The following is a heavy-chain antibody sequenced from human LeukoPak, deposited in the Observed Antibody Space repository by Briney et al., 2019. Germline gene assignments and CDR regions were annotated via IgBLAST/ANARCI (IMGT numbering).Heavy chain of an antibody. J-gene: IGHJ4*02. V-gene: IGHV1-24*01. Sequence: GASVKVSCKVSGYTLTELSMHWLRQAAGKGVEWMGGFEPEDGETIYEQKFQGRVAMTEDTSTDTAYMELSSLRSEDTAVYYCARVRVSSWYGILDYWGQGTLITVSS. CDR1: GYTLTELS. CDR2: FEPEDGET. CDR3: ARVRVSSWYGILDY. D-gene: IGHD6-13*01.